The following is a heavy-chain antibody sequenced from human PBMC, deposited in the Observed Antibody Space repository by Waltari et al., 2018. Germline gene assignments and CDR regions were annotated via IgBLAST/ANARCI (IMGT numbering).Heavy chain of an antibody. D-gene: IGHD3-16*01. J-gene: IGHJ4*02. CDR1: GFPFRGPW. Sequence: EVQLVESGGGLVQPGGSLRLPCAASGFPFRGPWMHWVRQAPGKGLVWVSRSNREGSSTSYADFVKGRFTISRDNAKNTLYLQMNSLRAEDTAVYYCARNSKDWRSDGGLDYWGQGTLVTVSS. CDR3: ARNSKDWRSDGGLDY. V-gene: IGHV3-74*01. CDR2: SNREGSST.